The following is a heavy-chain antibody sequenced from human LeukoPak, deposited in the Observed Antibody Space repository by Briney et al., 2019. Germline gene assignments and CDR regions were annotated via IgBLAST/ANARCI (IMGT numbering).Heavy chain of an antibody. J-gene: IGHJ4*02. V-gene: IGHV3-66*01. CDR2: IYSGGST. D-gene: IGHD3-3*02. CDR1: GFTFTTYA. CDR3: ARLAGASSGPLDY. Sequence: GGSLRLSCAASGFTFTTYAMSWVRQAPGKGLEWVSVIYSGGSTYYADSVKGRFTISRDNSKNTLYLQMNSLRAEDTAVYYCARLAGASSGPLDYWGQGTLVTVSS.